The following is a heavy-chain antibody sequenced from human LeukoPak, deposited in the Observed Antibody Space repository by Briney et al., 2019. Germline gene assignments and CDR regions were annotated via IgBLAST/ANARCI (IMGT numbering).Heavy chain of an antibody. CDR2: IYYSGST. Sequence: SETLSLTCTVSGGSIITYSWSWIRQPPGKGLEWIGYIYYSGSTSYNPSLRSRVTISADTSKTQFSLNLRSVTAADTAVYYCARHRDYYDTWGHGTLVTVSS. D-gene: IGHD3-22*01. CDR1: GGSIITYS. J-gene: IGHJ4*01. CDR3: ARHRDYYDT. V-gene: IGHV4-59*01.